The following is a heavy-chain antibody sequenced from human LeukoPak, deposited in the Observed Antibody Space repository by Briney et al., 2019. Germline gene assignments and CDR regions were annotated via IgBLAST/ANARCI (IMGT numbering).Heavy chain of an antibody. J-gene: IGHJ4*02. CDR2: ISAYNGNT. Sequence: ASVKVSCKASGYTFTGYGISWVRQAPGQGLEWMGWISAYNGNTNYARKLQDRVTMTTDTSTSTAYMELRSLKSDDTAVYYCARDDLGYCNGGSCYSLFDYWGQGTLVTVSS. D-gene: IGHD2-15*01. CDR1: GYTFTGYG. CDR3: ARDDLGYCNGGSCYSLFDY. V-gene: IGHV1-18*01.